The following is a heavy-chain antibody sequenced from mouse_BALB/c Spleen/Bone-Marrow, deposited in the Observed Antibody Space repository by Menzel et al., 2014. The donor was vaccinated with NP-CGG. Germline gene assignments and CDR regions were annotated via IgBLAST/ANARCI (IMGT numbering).Heavy chain of an antibody. V-gene: IGHV5-6-5*01. CDR3: ARSTMITTGNYFDY. Sequence: EVKLQESGGGLVKPGGSLKLPCAASGFTFSSYAMSWVRQTPEKRLEWVASINSGDSNYYPDSVKGRFTISRDNARNILYLQMSSLRSEDTAMYYCARSTMITTGNYFDYWGQGTTLTVSS. CDR1: GFTFSSYA. J-gene: IGHJ2*01. D-gene: IGHD2-4*01. CDR2: INSGDSN.